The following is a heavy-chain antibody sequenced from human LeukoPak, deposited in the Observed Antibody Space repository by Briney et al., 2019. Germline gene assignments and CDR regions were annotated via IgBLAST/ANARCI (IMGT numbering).Heavy chain of an antibody. J-gene: IGHJ6*02. D-gene: IGHD3-10*01. CDR2: ISGSGGST. CDR3: AKSGGLSGSGRLAMDV. Sequence: GGSLRLSCAASGFTFSTYAMSWVRLAPGKGLEWVSGISGSGGSTYYADSVKGRFTSSRDNSNDTLYVQMNSLRVGDTAVYYCAKSGGLSGSGRLAMDVWGQGTTVTVSS. CDR1: GFTFSTYA. V-gene: IGHV3-23*01.